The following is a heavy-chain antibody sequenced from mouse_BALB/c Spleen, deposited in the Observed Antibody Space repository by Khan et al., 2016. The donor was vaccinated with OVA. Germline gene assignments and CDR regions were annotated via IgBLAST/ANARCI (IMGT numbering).Heavy chain of an antibody. CDR2: IVPANGNT. CDR1: GFYIKDTY. CDR3: DGINS. J-gene: IGHJ2*01. Sequence: VQLQQSGAELVKPAPSVKLSCTASGFYIKDTYMHWVKQRPEQGLLWIGRIVPANGNTKYDPKLQGKATITADTSSNTAYLQLSSLTSEDTAGDYWDGINSWGQGTTLTVSS. V-gene: IGHV14-3*02.